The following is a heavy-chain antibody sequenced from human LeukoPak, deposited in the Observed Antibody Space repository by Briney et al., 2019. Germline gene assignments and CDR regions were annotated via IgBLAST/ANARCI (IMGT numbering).Heavy chain of an antibody. CDR1: GFTFSSYC. CDR3: ARASGGYNGEFDY. D-gene: IGHD5-24*01. V-gene: IGHV3-48*01. J-gene: IGHJ4*02. CDR2: IGVGGSTQ. Sequence: GGSLRLSCAASGFTFSSYCMSWVRQAPGKGLEWLAYIGVGGSTQYYGDSVKGRFTISRDDAKNSLYLQMNSLRAGDTAVFYCARASGGYNGEFDYWGQGILVTVSS.